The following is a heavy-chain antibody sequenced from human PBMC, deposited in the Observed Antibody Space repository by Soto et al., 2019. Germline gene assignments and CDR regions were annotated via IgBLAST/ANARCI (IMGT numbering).Heavy chain of an antibody. CDR1: GFTFSSYS. D-gene: IGHD5-12*01. V-gene: IGHV3-21*01. CDR3: ASFSGYDWALDY. J-gene: IGHJ4*02. CDR2: ISSSSSYI. Sequence: PGGSLRLSCAASGFTFSSYSMNWVRQAPGKGLEWVSSISSSSSYIYYADSVKGRFTITRDNAKNSLYLQMNSLRAEDTAVYYCASFSGYDWALDYWGQGTLVTVSS.